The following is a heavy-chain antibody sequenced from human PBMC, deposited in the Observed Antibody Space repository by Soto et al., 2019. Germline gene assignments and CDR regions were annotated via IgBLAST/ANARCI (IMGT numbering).Heavy chain of an antibody. Sequence: QVQLVQSGAEVKKPGASVKVSCKASGYTFTSYGISWVRQAPGQGLEWMGWISAYNGNTHYAQKLQGRVTMTTDTTTSPAYMERRSLRSDDTAVYYCAREVRSGSYHFDYWGQGTLVTVSS. CDR1: GYTFTSYG. CDR3: AREVRSGSYHFDY. V-gene: IGHV1-18*01. D-gene: IGHD1-26*01. J-gene: IGHJ4*02. CDR2: ISAYNGNT.